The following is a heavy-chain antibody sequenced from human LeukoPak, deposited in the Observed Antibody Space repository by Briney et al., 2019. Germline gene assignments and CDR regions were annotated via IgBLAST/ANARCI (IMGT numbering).Heavy chain of an antibody. V-gene: IGHV1-18*01. J-gene: IGHJ3*02. CDR2: IRPYNGNT. Sequence: ASVKVSCKASGYTFTSYGISWVRQAPGQGLEWMGWIRPYNGNTNYAQKLQGRVTMTTDTSTSTAYMELRSLRSDDTAVYYCARDLSAAGTYAFDIWGQGTMVTVSS. CDR3: ARDLSAAGTYAFDI. D-gene: IGHD6-13*01. CDR1: GYTFTSYG.